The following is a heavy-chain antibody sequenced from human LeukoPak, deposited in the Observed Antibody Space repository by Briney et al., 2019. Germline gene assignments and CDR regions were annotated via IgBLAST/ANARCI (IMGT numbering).Heavy chain of an antibody. V-gene: IGHV4-61*01. CDR2: IYYSGST. CDR3: AAYNYAYIHY. CDR1: GGSVSSGSYY. Sequence: KPSETLSLTCTVSGGSVSSGSYYWSWIRLPPGKGLEWIGYIYYSGSTNYNPSLKSRVTISVDTSKNQFSLKLSSVTAADTAVYYCAAYNYAYIHYWGQGTLVTVSS. J-gene: IGHJ4*02. D-gene: IGHD5-18*01.